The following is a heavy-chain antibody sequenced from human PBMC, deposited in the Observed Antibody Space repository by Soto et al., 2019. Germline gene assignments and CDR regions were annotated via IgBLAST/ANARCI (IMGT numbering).Heavy chain of an antibody. CDR2: IYSGGST. J-gene: IGHJ4*02. CDR1: GFTVSSNY. Sequence: PGGSLRLSCAASGFTVSSNYMSWVRQAPGKGLEWVSVIYSGGSTYYADSVKGRFTISRDNSKNTLYLQMSSLRADDTAVYYCVKGEYYYDSSGYYPFDYWGQGT. V-gene: IGHV3-66*01. CDR3: VKGEYYYDSSGYYPFDY. D-gene: IGHD3-22*01.